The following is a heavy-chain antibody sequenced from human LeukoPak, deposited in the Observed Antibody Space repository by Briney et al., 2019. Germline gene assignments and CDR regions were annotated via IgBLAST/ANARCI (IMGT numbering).Heavy chain of an antibody. V-gene: IGHV1-2*02. D-gene: IGHD3-22*01. CDR3: ERDLDSSGSDY. CDR2: INPNSGGT. Sequence: ASVKVSCKASGYTFTGNYMHWVRQAPGQGLEWMGWINPNSGGTNYAQKFQGRVTMTRDTSISTAYMELSRLRSDDTAVYYCERDLDSSGSDYWGQGTLVTVSS. J-gene: IGHJ4*02. CDR1: GYTFTGNY.